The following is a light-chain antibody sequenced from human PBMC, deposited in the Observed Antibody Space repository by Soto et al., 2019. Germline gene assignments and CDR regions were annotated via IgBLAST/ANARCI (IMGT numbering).Light chain of an antibody. V-gene: IGLV6-57*04. CDR3: QSYDSRNQV. J-gene: IGLJ2*01. CDR2: EDY. Sequence: NFMLTQPHSVSESPGKTVTISCTRTGGSIDSSYVQWYQQRPGSAPTIVIYEDYQRPSGVPDRFSASIDSSSNSASLTIFGLKTEDEADYYCQSYDSRNQVFGGGTKVTVL. CDR1: GGSIDSSY.